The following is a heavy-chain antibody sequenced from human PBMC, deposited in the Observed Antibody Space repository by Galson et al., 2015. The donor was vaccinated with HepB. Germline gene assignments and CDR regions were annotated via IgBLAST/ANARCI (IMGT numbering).Heavy chain of an antibody. CDR2: ISASGADT. D-gene: IGHD3-16*01. Sequence: FTFSNYAMSWVRQARGKGLEWVSTISASGADTKYAESVNGRFTISRDNANNTLSLQMTSPRDEDTALYFCAKGRYASRSHFDSWGQGALVTVSS. CDR3: AKGRYASRSHFDS. V-gene: IGHV3-23*01. CDR1: FTFSNYA. J-gene: IGHJ4*02.